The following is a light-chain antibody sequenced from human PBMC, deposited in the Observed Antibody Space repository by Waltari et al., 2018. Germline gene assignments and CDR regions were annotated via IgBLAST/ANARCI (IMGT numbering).Light chain of an antibody. Sequence: DIQMIQSPSTLSASVGDRVTITCRASQNITRWLAWYQQKPGKTPKLLMYDGSTLESGVPSRFSGRGSGTEFTLTISSLQPDDFAVYYCQQYNTYCSFGGGTKVEIK. CDR2: DGS. CDR1: QNITRW. V-gene: IGKV1-5*01. CDR3: QQYNTYCS. J-gene: IGKJ4*01.